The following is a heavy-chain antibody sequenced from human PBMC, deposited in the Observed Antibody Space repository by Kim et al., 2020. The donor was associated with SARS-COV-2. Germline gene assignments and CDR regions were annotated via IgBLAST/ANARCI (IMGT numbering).Heavy chain of an antibody. CDR2: TYYRSKWYN. CDR3: ARVAGYSSTSPSGYYYYGMDV. V-gene: IGHV6-1*01. J-gene: IGHJ6*02. D-gene: IGHD6-13*01. CDR1: GDSVSSNSAA. Sequence: SQTLSLTCAISGDSVSSNSAAWNWIRQSPSRGLEWLGRTYYRSKWYNDYAVSVKSRITINPDTSKNQFSLQLNSVTPEDTAVYYCARVAGYSSTSPSGYYYYGMDVWGQGTTVTVSS.